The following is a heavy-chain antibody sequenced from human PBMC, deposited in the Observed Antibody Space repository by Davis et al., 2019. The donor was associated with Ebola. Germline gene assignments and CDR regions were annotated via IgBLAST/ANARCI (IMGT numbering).Heavy chain of an antibody. D-gene: IGHD7-27*01. CDR1: GGTFSSYA. CDR3: ARDSVTLGKGYYYYGMDV. CDR2: ISAYNGNT. Sequence: ASVKVSCKASGGTFSSYAISWVRQAPGQGLEWMGWISAYNGNTNYAQKLQGRVTMTTDTSTSTAYMELRSLRSDDTAVYYCARDSVTLGKGYYYYGMDVWGQGTTVTVSS. J-gene: IGHJ6*02. V-gene: IGHV1-18*01.